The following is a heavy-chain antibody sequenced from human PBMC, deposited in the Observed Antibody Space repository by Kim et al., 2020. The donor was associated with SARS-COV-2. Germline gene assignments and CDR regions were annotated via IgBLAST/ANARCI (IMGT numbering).Heavy chain of an antibody. CDR1: GFTFSSYG. Sequence: GGSLRLSCAASGFTFSSYGMHWVRQAPGKGLEWVAVISYDGSNKYYADSVKGRFTISRDNSKNTLYLQMNSLRAEDTAVYYCAKAGATISSYYFDYWGQGTLVTVSS. D-gene: IGHD5-12*01. V-gene: IGHV3-30*18. J-gene: IGHJ4*02. CDR2: ISYDGSNK. CDR3: AKAGATISSYYFDY.